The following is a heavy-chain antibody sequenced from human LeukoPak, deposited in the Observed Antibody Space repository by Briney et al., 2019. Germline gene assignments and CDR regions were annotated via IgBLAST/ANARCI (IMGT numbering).Heavy chain of an antibody. CDR1: GYTFTSYG. Sequence: GASVKVSCKASGYTFTSYGISWVRQAPGQGLEWMGWISAYNGNTNYAQKLQGRVTMTTDTSTSTAYMELRSLRSDDTAVYYCAKPSQGSSGWSSPSEFDYWGQGTLVTVSS. V-gene: IGHV1-18*01. CDR3: AKPSQGSSGWSSPSEFDY. CDR2: ISAYNGNT. D-gene: IGHD6-19*01. J-gene: IGHJ4*02.